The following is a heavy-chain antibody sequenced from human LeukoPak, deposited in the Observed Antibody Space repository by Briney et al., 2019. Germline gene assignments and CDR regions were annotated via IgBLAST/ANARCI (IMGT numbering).Heavy chain of an antibody. CDR2: IKEDGSEK. J-gene: IGHJ5*02. CDR3: RPGHYDSYA. CDR1: GFTFGNFW. D-gene: IGHD5-12*01. Sequence: GGSLRLSCVASGFTFGNFWMSWVRQAPGKGPEWVANIKEDGSEKYYVDSVRGRFTISRDNAKNSLYLQMNSLRAEDTGVYFCRPGHYDSYAWDQGTLVTVSS. V-gene: IGHV3-7*01.